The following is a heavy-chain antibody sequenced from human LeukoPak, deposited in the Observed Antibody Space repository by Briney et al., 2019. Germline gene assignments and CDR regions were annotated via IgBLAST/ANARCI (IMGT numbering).Heavy chain of an antibody. CDR1: GGSISNNNYY. D-gene: IGHD4-17*01. V-gene: IGHV4-39*01. Sequence: SETLSLTCSVSGGSISNNNYYWGWIRQPPGKGLEWIGSIYYSGNTYYNPSLKSRVTIFVDRSKNQFSLNLSSVTAADTAVYYRATHKFDYGDRTAFDYWGQGTLVTVSS. CDR3: ATHKFDYGDRTAFDY. CDR2: IYYSGNT. J-gene: IGHJ4*02.